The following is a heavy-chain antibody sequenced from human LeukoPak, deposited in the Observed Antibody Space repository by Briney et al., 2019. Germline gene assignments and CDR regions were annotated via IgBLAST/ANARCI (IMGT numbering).Heavy chain of an antibody. D-gene: IGHD5-12*01. Sequence: GGSLRLSCAASGFTFGSYGMHWVRRAPGKGLEWVAVISYDGRSKYYSDSVKGRFTISRDDSKNTQYLQMNSLRGEDTAVYFCAKGGVATVDYLDYWGQGTLVTVSS. J-gene: IGHJ4*02. CDR1: GFTFGSYG. V-gene: IGHV3-30*18. CDR3: AKGGVATVDYLDY. CDR2: ISYDGRSK.